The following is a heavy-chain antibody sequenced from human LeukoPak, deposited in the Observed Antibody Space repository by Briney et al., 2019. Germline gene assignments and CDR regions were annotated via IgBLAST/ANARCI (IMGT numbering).Heavy chain of an antibody. CDR2: INHSGST. J-gene: IGHJ4*02. V-gene: IGHV4-34*01. Sequence: SETLSLTCAVYGGSFSGYYWSWIRQPPGKGLEWIGEINHSGSTNYNPSLKSRVTISVDTSKNQFSLKLSSVTAADTAVYYCARGLRYSGYAYWGQGTLVTVSS. CDR1: GGSFSGYY. CDR3: ARGLRYSGYAY. D-gene: IGHD5-12*01.